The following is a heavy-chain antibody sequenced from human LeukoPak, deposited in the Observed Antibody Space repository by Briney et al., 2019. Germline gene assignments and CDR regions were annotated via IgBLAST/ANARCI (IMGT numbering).Heavy chain of an antibody. CDR1: GYSISSGYY. Sequence: SETLSLTCTVSGYSISSGYYWGWIRQPPGKGLEWIGSIYHSGSTYYNPSLKSRVTISVDTSKNQFSLKLSSVTAADTAVYYCARDNYYDSKAFDIWGQGTMVTVSS. D-gene: IGHD3-22*01. V-gene: IGHV4-38-2*02. CDR3: ARDNYYDSKAFDI. J-gene: IGHJ3*02. CDR2: IYHSGST.